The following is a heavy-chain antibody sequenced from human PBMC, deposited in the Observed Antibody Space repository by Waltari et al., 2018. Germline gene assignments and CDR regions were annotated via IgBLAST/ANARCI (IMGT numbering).Heavy chain of an antibody. CDR1: GFTFGDYA. CDR3: AKRSSSGWSPFDY. V-gene: IGHV3-9*01. J-gene: IGHJ4*02. D-gene: IGHD6-19*01. CDR2: ISWNSENG. Sequence: EVQLVESGGGLVQPGRSLRLSCAASGFTFGDYAMHWVRQPPGQGLEWVSGISWNSENGGYADSGKGRFTISRDNARNSLYLQMNSLRAEDTAFYYCAKRSSSGWSPFDYWGQGTLVTVSS.